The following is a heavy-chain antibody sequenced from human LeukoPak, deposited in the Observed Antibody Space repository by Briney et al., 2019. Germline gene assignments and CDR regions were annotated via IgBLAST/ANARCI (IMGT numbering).Heavy chain of an antibody. V-gene: IGHV3-23*01. D-gene: IGHD2-21*02. CDR1: GFIFSDYG. CDR3: SKEGSDDYYFDY. J-gene: IGHJ4*02. CDR2: ISSTGGNT. Sequence: GGSLRLSCAASGFIFSDYGTSWARQAPGKGLEWVSVISSTGGNTYYADSVKGRFTISRDNSKNTVYLQMNSLRAEDTALYYCSKEGSDDYYFDYWGQGTLLTVSS.